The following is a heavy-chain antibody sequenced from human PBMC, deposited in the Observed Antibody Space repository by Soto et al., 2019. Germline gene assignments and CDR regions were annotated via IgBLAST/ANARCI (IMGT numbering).Heavy chain of an antibody. D-gene: IGHD3-3*01. CDR3: ARTDLNYDFWSGYYTENWFDP. CDR2: IYYSGST. J-gene: IGHJ5*02. V-gene: IGHV4-39*01. CDR1: GGSISSSSYY. Sequence: SETLSLTCTVSGGSISSSSYYWGWIRQPPGKGLEWIGSIYYSGSTYYNPSLKSRVTISVDTSKNQFSLKLSSVTAADTAVYYCARTDLNYDFWSGYYTENWFDPWGQGTLVTVSS.